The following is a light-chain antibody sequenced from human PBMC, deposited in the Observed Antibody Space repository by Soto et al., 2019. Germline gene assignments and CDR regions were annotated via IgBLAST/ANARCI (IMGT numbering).Light chain of an antibody. CDR2: AAS. CDR1: QSIGYY. V-gene: IGKV1-39*01. CDR3: QQSYSTPQNT. Sequence: DIQMTQSPSSLSASVGDRVTITCRASQSIGYYLNWYQQKPGRAPNLLIFAASSLQSGVPSRFSGSGSGTDFTLTISSLQPEDFATYYCQQSYSTPQNTFGQGTKLEIK. J-gene: IGKJ2*01.